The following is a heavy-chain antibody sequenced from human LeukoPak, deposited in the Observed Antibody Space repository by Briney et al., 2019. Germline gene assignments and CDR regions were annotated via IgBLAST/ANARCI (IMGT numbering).Heavy chain of an antibody. Sequence: GGSLRLSCAASGFTFSSYSINWVRQAPGKGLEWVSCITGISDIYYADSVKGRFTISRDNAKNSVYLHMNSLRAEDTGIYYCARAIRLWGQGTLVTVSS. CDR1: GFTFSSYS. J-gene: IGHJ4*02. CDR3: ARAIRL. CDR2: ITGISDI. D-gene: IGHD1-1*01. V-gene: IGHV3-21*01.